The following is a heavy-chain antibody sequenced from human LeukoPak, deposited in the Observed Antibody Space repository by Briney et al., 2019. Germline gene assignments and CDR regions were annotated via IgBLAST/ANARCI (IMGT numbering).Heavy chain of an antibody. D-gene: IGHD2-2*01. J-gene: IGHJ5*02. CDR1: GYTFTGYY. CDR3: ATYCSSTSRLGRFDP. V-gene: IGHV1-2*02. CDR2: INSNSGGT. Sequence: ASVKVSCKASGYTFTGYYMHWVRQAPGQGLEWMGWINSNSGGTNYAQKFQGRVTMTRDTSINTAYMELSRLRSDDTAVYYCATYCSSTSRLGRFDPWGQGAWSPSPQ.